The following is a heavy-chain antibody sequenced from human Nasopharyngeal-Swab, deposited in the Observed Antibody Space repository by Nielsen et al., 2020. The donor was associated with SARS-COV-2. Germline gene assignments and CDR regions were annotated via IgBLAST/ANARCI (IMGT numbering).Heavy chain of an antibody. CDR3: ASETLRYCSSTSCQDY. CDR2: ISSSSSTL. J-gene: IGHJ4*02. Sequence: VRQAPGKGLEWVSYISSSSSTLYYADSVKGRFTISRDNAKNSLYLQMNSLRAEDTAVYYCASETLRYCSSTSCQDYWGQGTLVTVSS. V-gene: IGHV3-48*04. D-gene: IGHD2-2*01.